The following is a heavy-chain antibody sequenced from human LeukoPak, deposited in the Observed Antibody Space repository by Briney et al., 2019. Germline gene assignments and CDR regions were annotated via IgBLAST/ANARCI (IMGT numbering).Heavy chain of an antibody. J-gene: IGHJ5*02. Sequence: SETLSLTCAVYGGSFSGYYWSWIRQPPGKGLEWIGEINHSGSTNYNPSLRSRATISVDTSKNQFSLKLSSVTAADTAVYYCARHGYGSQGNWFDPWGQGTLVTVSS. V-gene: IGHV4-34*01. CDR3: ARHGYGSQGNWFDP. CDR2: INHSGST. CDR1: GGSFSGYY. D-gene: IGHD4-17*01.